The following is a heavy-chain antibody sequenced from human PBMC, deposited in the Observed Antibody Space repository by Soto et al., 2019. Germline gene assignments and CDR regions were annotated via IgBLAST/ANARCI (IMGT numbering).Heavy chain of an antibody. J-gene: IGHJ4*02. CDR1: GFTFDDYA. V-gene: IGHV3-9*01. CDR3: TKDRGLVLSFYFDY. Sequence: EVQLVESGGGLVQPGRSLRLSCAASGFTFDDYAMHWVRQSPGKGLEWVSGISWNSGSIGYADSVKGRFTISRDNAKNSLYLQVNRLRAEDTPLYFCTKDRGLVLSFYFDYWGQGTLVTVSS. CDR2: ISWNSGSI. D-gene: IGHD6-19*01.